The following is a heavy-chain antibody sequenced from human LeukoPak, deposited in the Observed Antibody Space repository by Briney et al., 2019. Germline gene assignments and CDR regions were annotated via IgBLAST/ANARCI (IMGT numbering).Heavy chain of an antibody. V-gene: IGHV3-30*02. CDR1: GFTFSTYG. CDR3: AKNVREADWYYYYMDV. Sequence: GGSLRLSCAASGFTFSTYGMHWVRQAPGKGLEWVAFIRYDGSNKYYADSVKGRFTISRDNSKNTLYLQMNSLRVEDTAVYYCAKNVREADWYYYYMDVWGKGTTVTVSS. D-gene: IGHD3-9*01. J-gene: IGHJ6*03. CDR2: IRYDGSNK.